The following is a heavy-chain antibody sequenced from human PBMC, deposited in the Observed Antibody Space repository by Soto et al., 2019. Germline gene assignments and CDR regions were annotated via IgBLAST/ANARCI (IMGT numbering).Heavy chain of an antibody. J-gene: IGHJ4*02. D-gene: IGHD3-22*01. CDR3: ARKYYYDSSGLYYFDY. CDR2: IIPIFGTA. V-gene: IGHV1-69*13. Sequence: SVKVSCKASGGTFSSYAISWVRQAPGQGLEWMGGIIPIFGTANYAQKFQGRVTITADESTSTAYMELSSLRSEDTAVYYCARKYYYDSSGLYYFDYWGQGTLVTVPS. CDR1: GGTFSSYA.